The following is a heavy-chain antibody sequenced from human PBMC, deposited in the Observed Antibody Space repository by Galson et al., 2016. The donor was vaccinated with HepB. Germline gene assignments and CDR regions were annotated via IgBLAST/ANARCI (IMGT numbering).Heavy chain of an antibody. J-gene: IGHJ4*02. CDR3: ARGGQWLVQGYFGY. Sequence: SLRLSCAASGFTFSSYWMHWVRQAPGKGLVWVSRINSDGGSTSYADSVKGRFTISRDNAKNTLHLQMNSLRAEDTAVYYCARGGQWLVQGYFGYWGQGTLVTVSS. V-gene: IGHV3-74*01. CDR1: GFTFSSYW. CDR2: INSDGGST. D-gene: IGHD6-19*01.